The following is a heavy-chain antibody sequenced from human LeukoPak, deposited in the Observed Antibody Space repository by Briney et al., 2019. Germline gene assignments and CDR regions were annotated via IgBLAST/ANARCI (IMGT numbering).Heavy chain of an antibody. V-gene: IGHV3-23*01. CDR2: INNSGDNT. D-gene: IGHD1-1*01. CDR1: GFPLSSYA. J-gene: IGHJ4*02. CDR3: ARSLKWNLVGFDY. Sequence: GGSLRLSCAASGFPLSSYAMNWVRQAPGKGLEWVSVINNSGDNTFYADSVKGRFTISRDNSKNTLYLQMSSLRGEDTAVYYCARSLKWNLVGFDYWGQGTLVTVSS.